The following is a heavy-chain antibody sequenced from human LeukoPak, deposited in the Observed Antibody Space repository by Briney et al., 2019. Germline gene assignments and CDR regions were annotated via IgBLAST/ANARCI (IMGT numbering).Heavy chain of an antibody. CDR2: INPYSGGT. D-gene: IGHD3-3*01. V-gene: IGHV1-2*02. Sequence: ASVKVSCKASGYTFSGYYMSWVRQAPGQGLEWMGWINPYSGGTSYAQKFQGRVTMTRDTSISTAYMELSRLRSDDTAVYYCARGDFWSGSGIDWFDPWGQGTLVTISS. J-gene: IGHJ5*02. CDR1: GYTFSGYY. CDR3: ARGDFWSGSGIDWFDP.